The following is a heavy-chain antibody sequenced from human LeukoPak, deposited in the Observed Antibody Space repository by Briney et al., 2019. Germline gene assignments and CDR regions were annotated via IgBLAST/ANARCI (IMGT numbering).Heavy chain of an antibody. CDR1: GYTSTDYG. D-gene: IGHD2-2*01. CDR3: GRDSGHCSSWLWE. CDR2: INIQNGKV. V-gene: IGHV1-18*01. J-gene: IGHJ4*02. Sequence: WASVKVSCKASGYTSTDYGITWVRQAPGQGLEWLGWINIQNGKVAYAQNLQGRVSMTKDTSTSTAHMELRSLRSDDTAVYYCGRDSGHCSSWLWEWGQGTLVTVSS.